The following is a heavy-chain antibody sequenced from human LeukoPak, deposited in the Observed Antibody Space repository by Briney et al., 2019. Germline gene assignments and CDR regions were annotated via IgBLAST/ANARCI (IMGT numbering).Heavy chain of an antibody. D-gene: IGHD3-9*01. J-gene: IGHJ4*02. Sequence: SEALSLTCVVYVGSFSGYYWSWLRQPPGTGLEWIGEINHSGSTNYNPSLKSRVTISVDTSKNQFSLKLSSVTAADTAVYYCARRSRHYDILAGYFRNWGQGTLVTVSS. CDR1: VGSFSGYY. V-gene: IGHV4-34*01. CDR2: INHSGST. CDR3: ARRSRHYDILAGYFRN.